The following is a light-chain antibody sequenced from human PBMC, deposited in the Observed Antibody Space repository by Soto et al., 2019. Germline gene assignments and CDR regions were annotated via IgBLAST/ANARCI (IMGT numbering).Light chain of an antibody. CDR2: EVS. CDR1: SSDVGASNY. V-gene: IGLV2-14*01. Sequence: QSVLTQPASVSGSPGQSITISCTGTSSDVGASNYVSWYQQHPGKAPKLVIFEVSRRPSGVSDRFSGSKSGNTASLTISGLRAEDEADYYCISYTSTTTLYVVFGGGTKLTVL. J-gene: IGLJ2*01. CDR3: ISYTSTTTLYVV.